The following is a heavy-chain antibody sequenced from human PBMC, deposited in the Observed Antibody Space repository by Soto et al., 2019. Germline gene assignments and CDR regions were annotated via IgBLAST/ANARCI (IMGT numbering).Heavy chain of an antibody. V-gene: IGHV3-73*01. J-gene: IGHJ6*03. CDR2: IRSKANSYAT. D-gene: IGHD2-15*01. CDR1: GFTFSGSA. Sequence: GSLRLSCAASGFTFSGSAMHWVRQASGKGLEWVGRIRSKANSYATAYAASVKGRFTISRDDSKNTAYLQMNSLKTEDTAVYYCTRTLLSAYYYYYMDVWGKGTTVTVSS. CDR3: TRTLLSAYYYYYMDV.